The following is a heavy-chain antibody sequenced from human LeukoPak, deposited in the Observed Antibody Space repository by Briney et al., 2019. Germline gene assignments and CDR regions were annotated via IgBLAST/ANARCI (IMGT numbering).Heavy chain of an antibody. CDR3: TIWFGEPPYAFDI. CDR2: IKSRTSGGTT. Sequence: PGGSLRLSCATSGFTFSNAWMNWVRHGPGKGLEWVGRIKSRTSGGTTDYAAPVKGRFTISRDDSKNMVYLQMDSLKTEDTAVYYCTIWFGEPPYAFDIWGQGIVVTVSS. CDR1: GFTFSNAW. V-gene: IGHV3-15*01. D-gene: IGHD3-10*01. J-gene: IGHJ3*02.